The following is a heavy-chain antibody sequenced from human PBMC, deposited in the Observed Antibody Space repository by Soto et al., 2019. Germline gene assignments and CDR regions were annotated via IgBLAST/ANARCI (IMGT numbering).Heavy chain of an antibody. D-gene: IGHD2-15*01. CDR1: GGSISSYY. J-gene: IGHJ6*02. Sequence: PSETLSLTCTVSGGSISSYYWSWIRQPPGKGLEWIGYIYYSGSTNYNPSLKSRVTISVDTSKNQFSLKLSSVTAADTAVYYCAGDFPLYGGSYYGMDVWGQGTTVTVSS. V-gene: IGHV4-59*12. CDR2: IYYSGST. CDR3: AGDFPLYGGSYYGMDV.